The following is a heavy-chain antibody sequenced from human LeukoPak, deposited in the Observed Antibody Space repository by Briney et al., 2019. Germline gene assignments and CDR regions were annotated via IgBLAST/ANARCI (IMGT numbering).Heavy chain of an antibody. J-gene: IGHJ4*02. CDR2: ISGSGVNT. Sequence: GGSLRLSCVASGFTLSSYPLSWVRQAPGKGLEWVSAISGSGVNTYYSDSVRGRFTISRDNSKNTLYLQMNSPEAEDTAVYFCAKGTYYEERDGYNGVFDSWGQGTLVTVSS. CDR3: AKGTYYEERDGYNGVFDS. V-gene: IGHV3-23*01. CDR1: GFTLSSYP. D-gene: IGHD5-24*01.